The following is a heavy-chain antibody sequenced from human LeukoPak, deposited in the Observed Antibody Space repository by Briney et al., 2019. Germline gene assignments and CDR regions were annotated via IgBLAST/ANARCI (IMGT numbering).Heavy chain of an antibody. CDR2: IYSGGTT. D-gene: IGHD6-13*01. Sequence: PGGSLRLSCAASGFTVSSNYMSWVRQAPGKGLEWVSVIYSGGTTYYADSVKGRFTISRDDSKNTLYLQMNDLRGEDTAVYFCARGSSAASGWGQGTLVTVSS. V-gene: IGHV3-66*01. CDR1: GFTVSSNY. J-gene: IGHJ4*02. CDR3: ARGSSAASG.